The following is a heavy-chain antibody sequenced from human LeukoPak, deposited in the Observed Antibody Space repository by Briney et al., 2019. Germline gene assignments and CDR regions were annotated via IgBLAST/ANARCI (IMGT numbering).Heavy chain of an antibody. CDR2: INSDGSST. V-gene: IGHV3-74*01. CDR3: ARAATMIVVVTPFDY. J-gene: IGHJ4*02. Sequence: GGSLRLSCAASGFTFSSYWMHWVRQAPGKGLVWVSRINSDGSSTIYADSVKGRFTISRDNAKNTLYLQMNSLRAEDTAVYYCARAATMIVVVTPFDYWGQGTLVTVSS. D-gene: IGHD3-22*01. CDR1: GFTFSSYW.